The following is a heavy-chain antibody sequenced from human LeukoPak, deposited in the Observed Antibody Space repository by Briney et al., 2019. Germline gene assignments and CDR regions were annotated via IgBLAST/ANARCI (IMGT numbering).Heavy chain of an antibody. Sequence: GGSLRLSCAASGFTFSTYSMNWVRQAPGKGLEWVSYITSSSGNIYYADSVKGRFTISRDNAKNSLYPQLNSLRDEDTAVYYCARDLQIPAHGYSVDYWGQGTLVTVSS. CDR3: ARDLQIPAHGYSVDY. D-gene: IGHD2-2*01. CDR2: ITSSSGNI. J-gene: IGHJ4*02. CDR1: GFTFSTYS. V-gene: IGHV3-48*02.